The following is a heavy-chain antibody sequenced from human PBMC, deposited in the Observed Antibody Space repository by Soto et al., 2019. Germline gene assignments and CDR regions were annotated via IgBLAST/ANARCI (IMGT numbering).Heavy chain of an antibody. Sequence: GSLRLSCAASGFTFSSYWMHWVRQAPGKGLVWVSAISGSGGSTYYADSVKGRFTISRDNSKNTLYLQMNSLRAEDTAVYYCAKASYYYDSSGYYLEGYYFDDWGQGTLVTVSS. V-gene: IGHV3-23*01. J-gene: IGHJ4*02. CDR2: ISGSGGST. D-gene: IGHD3-22*01. CDR3: AKASYYYDSSGYYLEGYYFDD. CDR1: GFTFSSYW.